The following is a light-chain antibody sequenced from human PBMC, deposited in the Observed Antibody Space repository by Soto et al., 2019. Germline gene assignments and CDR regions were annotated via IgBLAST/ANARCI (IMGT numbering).Light chain of an antibody. J-gene: IGKJ5*01. CDR1: QSISSW. CDR3: QQSYSTPIT. V-gene: IGKV1-5*03. CDR2: KAS. Sequence: IQMTQYPSTLSASVGDRVTITCRASQSISSWLAWYQQKPGKAPKLLIYKASSLESGVPSRFSGSGSGTDFTLTISSLQPEDFATYYCQQSYSTPITFGQGTRLEIK.